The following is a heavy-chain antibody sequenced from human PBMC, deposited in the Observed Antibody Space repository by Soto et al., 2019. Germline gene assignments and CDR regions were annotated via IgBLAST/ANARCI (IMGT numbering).Heavy chain of an antibody. D-gene: IGHD5-12*01. V-gene: IGHV3-30*03. Sequence: GGSLRLSCAASGFIFTSYGMHWVRQAPGKGLEWMALILHDGSAEYYADSVKGRFTISRDNSKNTLYLQMNSLTAEDTAVYYCARSRDGYNFYFYYGMDGWGQGTTVTVSS. J-gene: IGHJ6*02. CDR1: GFIFTSYG. CDR2: ILHDGSAE. CDR3: ARSRDGYNFYFYYGMDG.